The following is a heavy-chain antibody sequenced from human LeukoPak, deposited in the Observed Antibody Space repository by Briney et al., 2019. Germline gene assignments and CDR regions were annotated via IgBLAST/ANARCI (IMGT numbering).Heavy chain of an antibody. CDR3: ARGPEGYYDSSGYSVYFDY. J-gene: IGHJ4*02. CDR2: ISYDGSNK. D-gene: IGHD3-22*01. V-gene: IGHV3-30*04. Sequence: SCKASGGTFSSYAMHWVRQAPGKGLEWVAVISYDGSNKYYADSVKGRFTISRDNSKNTLYLQMNSLRAEDTAVYYCARGPEGYYDSSGYSVYFDYWGQGTLVTVSS. CDR1: GGTFSSYA.